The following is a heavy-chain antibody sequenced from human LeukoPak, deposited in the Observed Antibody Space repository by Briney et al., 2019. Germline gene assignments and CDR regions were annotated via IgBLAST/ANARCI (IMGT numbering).Heavy chain of an antibody. Sequence: SGPALVKPTQTLTLTCTFSGFSLGTSGMCVSWIRQPPGKALEWLARIDWDDDKYYTTSLKTRLTISKDTSKNQVVLTMTNMDPVDTATYYCARLTRSGYYFDYWGQGTLVTVPS. CDR1: GFSLGTSGMC. CDR2: IDWDDDK. CDR3: ARLTRSGYYFDY. D-gene: IGHD3-22*01. V-gene: IGHV2-70*11. J-gene: IGHJ4*02.